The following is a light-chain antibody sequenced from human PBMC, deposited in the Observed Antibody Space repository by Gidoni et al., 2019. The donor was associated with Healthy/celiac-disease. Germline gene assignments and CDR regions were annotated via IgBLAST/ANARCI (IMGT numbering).Light chain of an antibody. CDR1: SSDVGVYTY. V-gene: IGLV2-14*01. Sequence: QSALTQPASVSGSPGQSITISCTGTSSDVGVYTYVSWYQQPPGKAPKLMTYEFSNRPTGVSNRFAGSKSCNTTALTISALQAKNEADYYCSSYTSSSTVVVGGGTKLTVL. CDR2: EFS. CDR3: SSYTSSSTVV. J-gene: IGLJ2*01.